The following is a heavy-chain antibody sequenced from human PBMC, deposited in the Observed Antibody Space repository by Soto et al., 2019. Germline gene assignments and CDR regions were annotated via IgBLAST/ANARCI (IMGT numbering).Heavy chain of an antibody. V-gene: IGHV4-34*01. D-gene: IGHD1-1*01. CDR2: INYSGST. J-gene: IGHJ4*02. CDR1: GGSFANYY. CDR3: ASHPLNWSDADS. Sequence: SETLSLTCAVYGGSFANYYWNWIRQPPGKGLEWIGEINYSGSTDYNPSLESRLSMSVDTSKNQFSLTMKSVTAADTGVYYCASHPLNWSDADSWGQGVLVTVSS.